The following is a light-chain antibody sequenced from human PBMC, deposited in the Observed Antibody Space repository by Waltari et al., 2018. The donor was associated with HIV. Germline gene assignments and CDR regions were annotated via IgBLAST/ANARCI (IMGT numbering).Light chain of an antibody. J-gene: IGLJ2*01. CDR2: EVT. V-gene: IGLV2-8*01. CDR3: SSYAGSNRFVV. Sequence: QSALTQPPSASGSPGQSFAISCTGTSSDIGAYNFVSWYQQHPGSAPKLIILEVTKRPTGVPDRFSGSKSGNTASLTVSGLLPEDDADYYCSSYAGSNRFVVFGGGTRLTVL. CDR1: SSDIGAYNF.